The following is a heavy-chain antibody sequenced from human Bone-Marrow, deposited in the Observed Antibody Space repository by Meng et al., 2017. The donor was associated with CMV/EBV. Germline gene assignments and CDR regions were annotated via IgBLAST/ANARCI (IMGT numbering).Heavy chain of an antibody. J-gene: IGHJ4*02. V-gene: IGHV3-48*04. CDR2: ISSSSSTI. CDR3: AKDRDEYYYDSSGYSN. Sequence: GGSLRLSCAASGFTFSSYSMNWVRQAPGKGLEWVSYISSSSSTIYYADSVKGRFTISRDNAKNSLYLQMNSLRAEDTAVYYCAKDRDEYYYDSSGYSNWGQGKLVTVSS. D-gene: IGHD3-22*01. CDR1: GFTFSSYS.